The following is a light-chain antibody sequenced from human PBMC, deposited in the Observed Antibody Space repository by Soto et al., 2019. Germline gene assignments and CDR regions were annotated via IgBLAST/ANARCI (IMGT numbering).Light chain of an antibody. CDR3: AAWDDSLNGWV. CDR2: NNN. J-gene: IGLJ3*02. Sequence: QSVLTQPPSASGTPGQRVTISCSGSGSNIGDNTVHWYQQLLGTAPQLLIYNNNQRPSGVPDRFSGSKSGTSASLAISGLQSEDEADYYCAAWDDSLNGWVFGGGTKLTVL. CDR1: GSNIGDNT. V-gene: IGLV1-44*01.